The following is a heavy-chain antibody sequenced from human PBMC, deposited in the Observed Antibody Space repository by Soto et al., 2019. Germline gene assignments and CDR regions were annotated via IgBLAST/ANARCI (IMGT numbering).Heavy chain of an antibody. CDR1: GFTFRTYW. CDR3: AGGNQYVNSHDY. Sequence: GGSLRLSCAASGFTFRTYWMSWVRQAPGKGLEWVANINQDGSERNYVDSAKGRFTISRDNAKKSLYLQVNILRANDTAVYYCAGGNQYVNSHDYWGQGALVTVSS. CDR2: INQDGSER. J-gene: IGHJ4*01. V-gene: IGHV3-7*03. D-gene: IGHD3-16*01.